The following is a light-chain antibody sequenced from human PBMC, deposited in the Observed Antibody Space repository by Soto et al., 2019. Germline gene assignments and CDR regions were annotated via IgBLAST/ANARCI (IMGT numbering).Light chain of an antibody. Sequence: EIVLTQSPGSLSLSPGQRATLCCRASQSVDTTFFAWYQKKPGQAPRLLIYVASKRATGMPDRFSGSGSGTDFTLIISRLEPEDFAVYYCQQYMSSVTFGQGTKVEIK. J-gene: IGKJ1*01. CDR1: QSVDTTF. V-gene: IGKV3-20*01. CDR2: VAS. CDR3: QQYMSSVT.